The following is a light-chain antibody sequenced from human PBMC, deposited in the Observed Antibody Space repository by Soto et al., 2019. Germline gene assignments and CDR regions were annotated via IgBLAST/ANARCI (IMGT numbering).Light chain of an antibody. CDR2: DVA. CDR1: RSDVGGYKY. V-gene: IGLV2-11*01. Sequence: QSVLTQPRSVSGSPGQSVTISCTGSRSDVGGYKYVSWYQKFPGKAPKLIIYDVAKRPSGVPGRFSGSKSGNTASLTISGLQAEDEGDYYCCSYGGGRTPLGFGGGTKVTVL. CDR3: CSYGGGRTPLG. J-gene: IGLJ2*01.